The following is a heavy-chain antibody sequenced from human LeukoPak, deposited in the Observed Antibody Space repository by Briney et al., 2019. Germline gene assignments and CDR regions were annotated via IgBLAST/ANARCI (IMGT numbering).Heavy chain of an antibody. CDR1: GFTFTTYG. D-gene: IGHD6-13*01. J-gene: IGHJ4*02. CDR2: IRNDGTIK. V-gene: IGHV3-30*02. CDR3: AKTGSSSWGYFDY. Sequence: GGSLRLSCAASGFTFTTYGMHWVRQAPGKGLEWVAFIRNDGTIKYYVDSVKGRFTISRDNSKNTLYLQVNSLRAEDTAVYYCAKTGSSSWGYFDYWGQGTLVTVSS.